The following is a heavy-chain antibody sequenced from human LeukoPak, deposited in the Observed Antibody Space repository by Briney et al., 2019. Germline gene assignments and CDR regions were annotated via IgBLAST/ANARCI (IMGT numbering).Heavy chain of an antibody. V-gene: IGHV3-21*01. CDR2: ITPSSTYI. CDR3: ARDALEDCSGGSCLFDP. D-gene: IGHD2-15*01. J-gene: IGHJ5*02. CDR1: GFTFSNHS. Sequence: PGGSLRLSCAASGFTFSNHSMNWVRQAPGKGLEWVSSITPSSTYIYYADSVKGRFTISRDNAKNSLYLQMNSLRAEDTAVYYCARDALEDCSGGSCLFDPWGQGTLVTVSS.